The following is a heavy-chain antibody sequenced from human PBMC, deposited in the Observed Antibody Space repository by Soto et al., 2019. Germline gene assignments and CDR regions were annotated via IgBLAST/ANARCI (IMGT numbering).Heavy chain of an antibody. V-gene: IGHV1-69*01. Sequence: QVQLVQSGAEVRESGSSLKVSCKASGGTFSNHAFNWVRQARGQGLEWMGSIIPIFGTTYYAQRFQGRVTMTADPSTSTAYMELSSMTSDDAAFYYWAKGGPGSDRVSAAMDVWGQGTSVTVS. CDR3: AKGGPGSDRVSAAMDV. D-gene: IGHD3-16*01. J-gene: IGHJ6*02. CDR2: IIPIFGTT. CDR1: GGTFSNHA.